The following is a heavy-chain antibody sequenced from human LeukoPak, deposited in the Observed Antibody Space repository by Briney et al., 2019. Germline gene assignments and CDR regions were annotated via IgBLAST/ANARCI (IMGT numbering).Heavy chain of an antibody. CDR1: GFTYRDYA. Sequence: SVRLSCTASGFTYRDYAMSWVRQAPAKRLAWVGFIRSKAYGWTTECAASVNGRFTISRDDSKNSAYLQMNSLKPEDTAVYYCTRERTIDAGFDYWGQGTLVTVSS. J-gene: IGHJ4*02. V-gene: IGHV3-49*04. CDR3: TRERTIDAGFDY. CDR2: IRSKAYGWTT. D-gene: IGHD1-1*01.